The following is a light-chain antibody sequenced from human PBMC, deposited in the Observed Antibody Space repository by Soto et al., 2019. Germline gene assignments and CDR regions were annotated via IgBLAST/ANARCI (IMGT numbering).Light chain of an antibody. Sequence: EVVLTQSPGTLSLSPGERATLSCRASQSVSSSYLAWYQQKPGQAPRLLIYAASSRATGIPDRFSGSGSGTDFTLTISRLEPEDFAVYYCHHYQTFGQGTKVEVK. J-gene: IGKJ1*01. CDR1: QSVSSSY. CDR2: AAS. CDR3: HHYQT. V-gene: IGKV3-20*01.